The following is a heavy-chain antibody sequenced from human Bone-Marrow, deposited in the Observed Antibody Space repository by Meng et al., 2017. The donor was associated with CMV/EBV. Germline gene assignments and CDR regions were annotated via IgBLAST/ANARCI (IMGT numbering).Heavy chain of an antibody. Sequence: GSLRLSCAVYGGSFSGYYWSWIRQPPGKGLEWIGEINHSGSTNYNPSLKSRVTTSVDTSKNQFSLNLNSVTAADTAVYYCASAATVCSSTSCYDYWGQGTLVTVSS. CDR1: GGSFSGYY. J-gene: IGHJ4*02. CDR2: INHSGST. CDR3: ASAATVCSSTSCYDY. V-gene: IGHV4-34*01. D-gene: IGHD2-2*01.